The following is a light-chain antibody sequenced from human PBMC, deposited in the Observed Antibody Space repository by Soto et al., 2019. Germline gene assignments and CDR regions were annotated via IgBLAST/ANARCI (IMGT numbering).Light chain of an antibody. CDR3: QQDYNTPRT. Sequence: DIVMTQSPDSLAVSLGERATLNCKSSQSVLYSANNKNYLAWYQQKPGQPPKLLIYWASTRESGVPDRFSGSGSGTDFTLTISSLQAEDVAVYFCQQDYNTPRTFGQGTKVEIK. J-gene: IGKJ1*01. CDR1: QSVLYSANNKNY. CDR2: WAS. V-gene: IGKV4-1*01.